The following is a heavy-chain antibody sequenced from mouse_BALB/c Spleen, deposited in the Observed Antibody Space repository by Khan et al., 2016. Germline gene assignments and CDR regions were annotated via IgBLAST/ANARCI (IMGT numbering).Heavy chain of an antibody. CDR1: GYTFTEYI. CDR3: SRHAGRTIITTVYFDY. D-gene: IGHD1-1*01. J-gene: IGHJ2*01. CDR2: FYPGSGSI. V-gene: IGHV1-62-2*01. Sequence: QVQLQQSGAELVKPGASVKLSCKASGYTFTEYIIHWVKQRSGQGLEWIGWFYPGSGSIKYNEKFKDKATLTADKSYSTVYMELSRLTSEDSAVXCLSRHAGRTIITTVYFDYWGQGTTLTVSS.